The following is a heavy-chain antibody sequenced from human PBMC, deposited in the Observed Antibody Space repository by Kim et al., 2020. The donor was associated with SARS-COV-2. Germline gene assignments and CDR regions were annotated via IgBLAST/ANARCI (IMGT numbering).Heavy chain of an antibody. J-gene: IGHJ6*02. D-gene: IGHD2-15*01. V-gene: IGHV4-30-4*01. CDR3: ARDTNCSGGSCYPYYYGMDV. CDR1: GGSISSGDYY. CDR2: IYYSGST. Sequence: SETLSLTCTVSGGSISSGDYYWSWIRQPPGKGLEWIGYIYYSGSTYYNPSLKSRVTISVDTSKNQFSLKLSSVTAADTAVYYCARDTNCSGGSCYPYYYGMDVWGQGTTVTVSS.